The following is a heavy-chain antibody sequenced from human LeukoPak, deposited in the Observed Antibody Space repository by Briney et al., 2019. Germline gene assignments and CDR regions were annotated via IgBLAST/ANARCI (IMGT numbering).Heavy chain of an antibody. CDR1: GFTFSTYW. D-gene: IGHD3-22*01. J-gene: IGHJ4*02. V-gene: IGHV3-7*01. CDR2: IKEDGSEK. CDR3: ARDSSGYQ. Sequence: GGSLRLSCAASGFTFSTYWVSWVRQAPGKGLEWVANIKEDGSEKYYGDSVKGRFTISRDNAKNSLYLQMNSLRAGDTAVYYCARDSSGYQWGQGTLVTVSS.